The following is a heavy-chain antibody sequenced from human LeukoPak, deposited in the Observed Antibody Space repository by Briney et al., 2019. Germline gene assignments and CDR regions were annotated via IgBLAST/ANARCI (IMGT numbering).Heavy chain of an antibody. CDR3: TKEVSIAAAVGPIDY. V-gene: IGHV3-23*01. CDR1: GFTFSSYA. CDR2: ISGSGGST. J-gene: IGHJ4*02. Sequence: PGGSLRLSCAASGFTFSSYAMSWVRQAPGKGLEWVSAISGSGGSTYYADSVKGRFTISRGNSKNTLYLQMNSLRAEDTAVYYCTKEVSIAAAVGPIDYWGQGTLVTVSS. D-gene: IGHD6-13*01.